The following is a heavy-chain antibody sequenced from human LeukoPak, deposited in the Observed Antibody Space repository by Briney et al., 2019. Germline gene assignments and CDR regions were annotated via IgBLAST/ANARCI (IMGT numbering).Heavy chain of an antibody. D-gene: IGHD2-2*01. Sequence: SVKVSCKASGGTFSSYAISWVRQAPGQGLEWMGGIIPIFGTANYAQKFQGRVTITADESTSTAYMELSSLRSEDTAVYYCASSLVCSSTSCYYDWFDPWGQGTLVTVSS. CDR3: ASSLVCSSTSCYYDWFDP. J-gene: IGHJ5*02. V-gene: IGHV1-69*13. CDR1: GGTFSSYA. CDR2: IIPIFGTA.